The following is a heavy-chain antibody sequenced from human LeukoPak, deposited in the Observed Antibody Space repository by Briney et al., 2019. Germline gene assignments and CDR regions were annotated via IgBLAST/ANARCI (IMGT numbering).Heavy chain of an antibody. CDR2: IHHTGST. V-gene: IGHV4-30-2*01. Sequence: PSETLSLTCAVSGGSISSGGYAWTWIRQPPGKGLEWIGYIHHTGSTYYKPSLKSRVTISVDRPKNQFSLKLTSVTAADTAVYYCASGYWFLDRWGRGTLVTVSS. CDR1: GGSISSGGYA. J-gene: IGHJ2*01. CDR3: ASGYWFLDR.